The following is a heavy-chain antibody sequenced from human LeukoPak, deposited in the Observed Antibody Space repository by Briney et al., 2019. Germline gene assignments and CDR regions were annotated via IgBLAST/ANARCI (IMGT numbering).Heavy chain of an antibody. CDR1: GGSISSYY. CDR2: IYYNGST. V-gene: IGHV4-59*01. Sequence: SETLSLTCTVSGGSISSYYWSWIRQPPGKGLEWIGYIYYNGSTNYNPSLKSRVTISVDTSKNQFSLKLSSVTAADTAVYYCARASGYSYGFEYYYYGLDVWGQGTTVTVSS. CDR3: ARASGYSYGFEYYYYGLDV. J-gene: IGHJ6*02. D-gene: IGHD5-18*01.